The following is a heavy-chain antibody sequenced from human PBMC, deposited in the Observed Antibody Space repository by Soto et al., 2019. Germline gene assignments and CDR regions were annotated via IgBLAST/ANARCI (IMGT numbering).Heavy chain of an antibody. CDR1: GFTFSKAW. D-gene: IGHD1-26*01. Sequence: PGGSLRLSCATSGFTFSKAWVGWVRQAPGKGLEWVGRIMSKTDGGTTDYVAPVKGRFTISRDDSKSTLYLQMNSLKTEDTAFYYCTTDSGMSPYSFDYWGQGTLVTVSS. CDR3: TTDSGMSPYSFDY. V-gene: IGHV3-15*01. CDR2: IMSKTDGGTT. J-gene: IGHJ4*02.